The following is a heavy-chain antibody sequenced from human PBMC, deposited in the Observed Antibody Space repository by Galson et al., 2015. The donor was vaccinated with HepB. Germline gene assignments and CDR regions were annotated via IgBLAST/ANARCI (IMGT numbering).Heavy chain of an antibody. V-gene: IGHV3-23*01. CDR3: AKNYGYFDP. J-gene: IGHJ4*02. D-gene: IGHD4-17*01. CDR2: ITSAGDTI. CDR1: GFSFNTWA. Sequence: SLRLSCAVSGFSFNTWAATWVRQAPGKGLEWVSVITSAGDTIYYADSVKGRFTVSRDNSKNTLYLQLSNLRADDTAVYYCAKNYGYFDPWGQGTLVTVSS.